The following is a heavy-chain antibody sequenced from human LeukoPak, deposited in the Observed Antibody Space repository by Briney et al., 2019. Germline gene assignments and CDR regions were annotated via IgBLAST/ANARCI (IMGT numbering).Heavy chain of an antibody. CDR1: GGTFSSYA. V-gene: IGHV1-69*04. CDR2: IIPILGIA. J-gene: IGHJ6*02. CDR3: ARGVLEGYYYYGMDV. Sequence: ASVKVSCKASGGTFSSYAISWVRQAPGQGLEWMGRIIPILGIANYAQKFQGRVTITADKSTSTAYMELSSLRSEDTAVYYCARGVLEGYYYYGMDVWGQGTTVTVSS. D-gene: IGHD2-8*01.